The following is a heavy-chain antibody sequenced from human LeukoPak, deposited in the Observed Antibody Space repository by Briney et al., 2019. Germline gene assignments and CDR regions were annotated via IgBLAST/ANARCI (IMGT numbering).Heavy chain of an antibody. CDR3: ARDGAAGWHHDY. J-gene: IGHJ4*02. Sequence: GGSLRLSCAASGFTVSTNYMSWVRQAPGKGLEWVSAIYSGGSTYYAASVKGRFTISRDNSKNTLYLQMNSLRAEDTAVYYCARDGAAGWHHDYWGQGTLVTVSS. D-gene: IGHD6-13*01. V-gene: IGHV3-66*02. CDR1: GFTVSTNY. CDR2: IYSGGST.